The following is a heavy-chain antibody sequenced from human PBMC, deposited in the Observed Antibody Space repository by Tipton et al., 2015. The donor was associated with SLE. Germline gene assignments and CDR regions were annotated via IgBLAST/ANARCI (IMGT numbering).Heavy chain of an antibody. Sequence: TLSLTCTVSGGSISSSTYYWGWIRQPPGKGLEWIGSMHYSGSTHYNPSLKSRVTISVDTSKNQFSLKQSSVTAADTAMYYCARLVGENWFDPWGQGTLVTVSS. CDR3: ARLVGENWFDP. J-gene: IGHJ5*02. CDR2: MHYSGST. D-gene: IGHD2-8*02. CDR1: GGSISSSTYY. V-gene: IGHV4-39*07.